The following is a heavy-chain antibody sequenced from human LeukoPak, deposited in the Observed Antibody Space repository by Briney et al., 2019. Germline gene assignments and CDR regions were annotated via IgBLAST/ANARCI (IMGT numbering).Heavy chain of an antibody. J-gene: IGHJ6*03. D-gene: IGHD3-9*01. CDR1: GGSISNYY. V-gene: IGHV4-4*07. CDR2: IYTSGYT. Sequence: SETLSLACIVSGGSISNYYWNWVRQPAGKGLEWIGRIYTSGYTDYSPSLGSRVTMSVDTSKNQVSLSLTSVTAADTAVYYCARGDKYNYYYMDVWGKGTAVTVSS. CDR3: ARGDKYNYYYMDV.